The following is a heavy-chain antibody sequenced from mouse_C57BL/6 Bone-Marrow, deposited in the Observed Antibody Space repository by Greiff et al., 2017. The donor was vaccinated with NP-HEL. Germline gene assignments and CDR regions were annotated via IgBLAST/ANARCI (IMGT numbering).Heavy chain of an antibody. CDR3: LCDYDGAWFAY. D-gene: IGHD2-4*01. Sequence: VQLQESGAELARPGASVKLSCKASGYTFTSYGISWVKQRTGQGLEWIGEIYPRSGNTYYNEKFKGKATLTADKSSSTAYMELRSLTSEDSAVYFCLCDYDGAWFAYGGQGTLVTVSA. J-gene: IGHJ3*01. CDR2: IYPRSGNT. CDR1: GYTFTSYG. V-gene: IGHV1-81*01.